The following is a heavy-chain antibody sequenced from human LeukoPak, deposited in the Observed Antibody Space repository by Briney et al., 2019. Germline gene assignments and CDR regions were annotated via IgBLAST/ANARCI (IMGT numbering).Heavy chain of an antibody. D-gene: IGHD6-13*01. CDR2: IYYSGST. Sequence: PSETLSLTCTVSGGSISSYYWSWIRQPPGKGLEWIGYIYYSGSTNYNPSLKSRVTISVDTSKNQFSLKLSSVTAADTAVYYCARTIAALEGFDYWGQGTLVTVSS. V-gene: IGHV4-59*08. CDR3: ARTIAALEGFDY. J-gene: IGHJ4*02. CDR1: GGSISSYY.